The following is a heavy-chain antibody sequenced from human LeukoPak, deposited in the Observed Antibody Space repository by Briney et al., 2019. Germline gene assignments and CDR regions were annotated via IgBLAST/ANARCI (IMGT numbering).Heavy chain of an antibody. CDR2: ISFDGTKA. J-gene: IGHJ6*03. D-gene: IGHD5-24*01. Sequence: PGESLRLSCEASGFRLIKYAMHWVSQAPGRGLEWVAVISFDGTKAFYADSGKGRFTISRDTSKNALFLQMNSLQTDDTAIYYWARASMATINYYYFYMDAWGKGTTVTVSS. CDR1: GFRLIKYA. V-gene: IGHV3-30*04. CDR3: ARASMATINYYYFYMDA.